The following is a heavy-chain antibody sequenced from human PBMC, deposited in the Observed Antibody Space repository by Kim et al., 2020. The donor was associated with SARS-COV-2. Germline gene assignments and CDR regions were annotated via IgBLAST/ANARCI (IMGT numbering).Heavy chain of an antibody. CDR2: ISAYNGNT. D-gene: IGHD3-22*01. Sequence: ASVKVSCKASGYTFTSYGISWVRQAPGQGLEWMGWISAYNGNTNYAQKLQGRVTMTTDTSTSTAYMELRSLRSDDTAVYYCARDGGPYSSGYMDRDAFDIWGQGTMVTVSS. J-gene: IGHJ3*02. CDR3: ARDGGPYSSGYMDRDAFDI. V-gene: IGHV1-18*04. CDR1: GYTFTSYG.